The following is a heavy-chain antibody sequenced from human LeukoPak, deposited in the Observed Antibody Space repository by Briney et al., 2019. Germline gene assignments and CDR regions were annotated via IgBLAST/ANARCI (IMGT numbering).Heavy chain of an antibody. Sequence: GGSLRLSCAASGFTFSNNWMAWVRQAPGKGPEWVANIKQDGSEEQYVDSVKGRLAISRDNAKNSLYLQMSSLRVDDTAVYFCARDHRGYFDYWGQGTLVTVSS. J-gene: IGHJ4*02. CDR3: ARDHRGYFDY. V-gene: IGHV3-7*05. CDR1: GFTFSNNW. D-gene: IGHD3-10*01. CDR2: IKQDGSEE.